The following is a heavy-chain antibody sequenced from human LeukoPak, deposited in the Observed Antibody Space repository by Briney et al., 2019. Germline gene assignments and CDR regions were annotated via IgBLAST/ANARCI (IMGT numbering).Heavy chain of an antibody. D-gene: IGHD3-16*01. V-gene: IGHV3-30*04. CDR1: GFTFSSYP. CDR3: AGDPSRLQWGFLKF. CDR2: ISTDGHDN. J-gene: IGHJ4*02. Sequence: GGSLRLSCAASGFTFSSYPMHWVRQVPGKGLEWLGVISTDGHDNYYADSVKGRFTISRDNSKNMVYLQMNSLRADDTYLYFCAGDPSRLQWGFLKFWGQGALVTVSS.